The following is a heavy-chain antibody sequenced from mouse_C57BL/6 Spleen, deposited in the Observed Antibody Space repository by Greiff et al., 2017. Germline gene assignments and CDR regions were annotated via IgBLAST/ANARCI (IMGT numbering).Heavy chain of an antibody. CDR3: AIERYDGGGSYAMDY. D-gene: IGHD2-12*01. J-gene: IGHJ4*01. V-gene: IGHV1-81*01. CDR2: IYPTSGNT. Sequence: QVQLQQSGAELARPGASVKLSCKASGYTFTSYGISWVKQRPGQGLEWIGEIYPTSGNTYYNEKFKGKATLTADKSSSTAYMELRSLTSEDAAVYFCAIERYDGGGSYAMDYWGQGNTVTVSS. CDR1: GYTFTSYG.